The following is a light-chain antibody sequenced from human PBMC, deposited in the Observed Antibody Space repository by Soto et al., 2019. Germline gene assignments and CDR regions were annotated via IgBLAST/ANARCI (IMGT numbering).Light chain of an antibody. CDR3: SSHGGSNNLYV. V-gene: IGLV2-8*01. Sequence: LAQPPSASGSPGQSVTISCIGTSSDVGAYNYVSWYQQHPGKVPKLMIYEVSKRPSGVPDRFSASKSGNTASLTVSGLQAEDEADYYCSSHGGSNNLYVFGTGTKVTVL. J-gene: IGLJ1*01. CDR2: EVS. CDR1: SSDVGAYNY.